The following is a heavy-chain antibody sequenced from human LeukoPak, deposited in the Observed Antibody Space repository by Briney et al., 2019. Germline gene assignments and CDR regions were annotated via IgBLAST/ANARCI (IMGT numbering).Heavy chain of an antibody. D-gene: IGHD2-15*01. CDR3: ARDERFCNGDNHYPDLGY. CDR1: GYTFTGYY. Sequence: WASVKVSCKASGYTFTGYYLFWVRQAPGQGLEWMGWINPNTGDTRYGQKFQGRVTLTRDTSIRTTYMELSSLRSDDTAAYYCARDERFCNGDNHYPDLGYWGQGTLVTVSS. V-gene: IGHV1-2*02. CDR2: INPNTGDT. J-gene: IGHJ4*02.